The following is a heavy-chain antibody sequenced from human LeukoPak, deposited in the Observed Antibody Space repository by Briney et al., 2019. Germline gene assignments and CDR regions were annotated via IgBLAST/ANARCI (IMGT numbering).Heavy chain of an antibody. CDR3: ARGRMVRGVII. J-gene: IGHJ4*02. CDR2: IYHSGST. Sequence: SETLSLTCAVSGYSISSGYYWGWIRQPPGKGLEWIGRIYHSGSTYYNPSLKSRVTISVDTSKNQFSLKLSSVTAADTAVYYCARGRMVRGVIIWGQGTLVTVSS. D-gene: IGHD3-10*01. V-gene: IGHV4-38-2*01. CDR1: GYSISSGYY.